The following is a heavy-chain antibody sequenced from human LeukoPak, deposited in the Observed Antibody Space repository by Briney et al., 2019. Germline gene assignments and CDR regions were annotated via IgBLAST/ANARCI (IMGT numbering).Heavy chain of an antibody. V-gene: IGHV3-30*02. CDR2: TRYDGRKE. Sequence: GGSLRLSCATSGFTFSSYGMHWVRQAPGKGLEWMALTRYDGRKEIYADSVKGRFTISRDKFKNTVYLQMTSLRVEDTAVYYCAKDPSGNYGAWRDWGQGTLVTISS. CDR1: GFTFSSYG. D-gene: IGHD4-11*01. J-gene: IGHJ4*02. CDR3: AKDPSGNYGAWRD.